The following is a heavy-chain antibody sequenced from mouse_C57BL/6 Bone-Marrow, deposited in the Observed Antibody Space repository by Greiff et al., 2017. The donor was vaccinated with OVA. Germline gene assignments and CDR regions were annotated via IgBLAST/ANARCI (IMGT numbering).Heavy chain of an antibody. CDR1: GYTFTTYP. CDR3: ARPGDYDGDWCAY. D-gene: IGHD2-4*01. J-gene: IGHJ3*01. V-gene: IGHV1-47*01. Sequence: QVQLQQSGAELVKPGASVKMSCKASGYTFTTYPIEWMKQNHGKSLEWVGTFHPYNDDTKYNEKFKGKATLTVEKSSSTVYLELSRLTSDDSAVYYCARPGDYDGDWCAYWGQGTLVTVSA. CDR2: FHPYNDDT.